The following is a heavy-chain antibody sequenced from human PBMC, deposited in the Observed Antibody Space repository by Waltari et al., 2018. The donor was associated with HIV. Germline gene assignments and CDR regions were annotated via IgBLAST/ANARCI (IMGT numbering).Heavy chain of an antibody. V-gene: IGHV3-7*01. CDR1: GFTFSIYW. J-gene: IGHJ4*02. CDR3: ARDDGRRYFDR. CDR2: IKQDGSEK. D-gene: IGHD3-9*01. Sequence: QPGGSLRLSCAASGFTFSIYWMSWLRQAPGKGLEWVANIKQDGSEKHYADSVRGRFTISRDNTKNSLYLQMNSLRAEDTAVYYCARDDGRRYFDRWGQGTLVTVSS.